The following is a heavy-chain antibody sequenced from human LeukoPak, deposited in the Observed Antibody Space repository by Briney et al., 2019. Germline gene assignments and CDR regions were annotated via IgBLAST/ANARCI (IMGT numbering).Heavy chain of an antibody. CDR2: INTNTGNP. J-gene: IGHJ6*02. CDR3: ARDRRGTMIVVVTTGMDV. CDR1: GGTFSSYA. D-gene: IGHD3-22*01. Sequence: ASVKVSCKASGGTFSSYAISWVRQAPGQGLEWMGWINTNTGNPTYAQGFTGRFVFSLDTSVSTAYLQISSLKAEDTAVYYCARDRRGTMIVVVTTGMDVWGQGTTVTVSS. V-gene: IGHV7-4-1*02.